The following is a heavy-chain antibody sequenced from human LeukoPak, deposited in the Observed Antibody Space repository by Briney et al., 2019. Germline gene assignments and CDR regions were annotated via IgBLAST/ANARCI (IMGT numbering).Heavy chain of an antibody. CDR2: IGPYKRNA. CDR3: ARVKEYSSSRYLGY. J-gene: IGHJ4*02. CDR1: GHAL. V-gene: IGHV1-18*01. Sequence: ASVKVSCKASGHALISWVRQAPGQGLEWMGWIGPYKRNANYAEKFQGRVTMTIDTSTSTAYMELRSLKPDDTAVYYCARVKEYSSSRYLGYWGQGTLVTVSS. D-gene: IGHD6-13*01.